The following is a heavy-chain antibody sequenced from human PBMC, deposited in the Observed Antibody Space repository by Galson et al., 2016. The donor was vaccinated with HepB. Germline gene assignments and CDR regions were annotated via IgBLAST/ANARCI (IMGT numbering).Heavy chain of an antibody. D-gene: IGHD5-18*01. V-gene: IGHV5-51*01. J-gene: IGHJ4*02. CDR2: IYPRDSDT. CDR1: GYNFIYYW. Sequence: QSGAEVKQPGESLRISCEGSGYNFIYYWIAWVRQMPGKGLEWIGIIYPRDSDTRYSPSFQGQVTISVDKSINTAFLHWSSLKASDTAMYFCARGRQGYRPSYDSWGQGTLVTVAS. CDR3: ARGRQGYRPSYDS.